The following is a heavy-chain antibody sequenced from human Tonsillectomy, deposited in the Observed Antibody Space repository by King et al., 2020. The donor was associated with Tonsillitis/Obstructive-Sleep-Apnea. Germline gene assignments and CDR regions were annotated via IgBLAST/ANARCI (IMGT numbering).Heavy chain of an antibody. V-gene: IGHV4-59*01. CDR2: IYYSGST. J-gene: IGHJ3*02. CDR1: GGSMTSYH. D-gene: IGHD2-15*01. CDR3: ARPNCSGGSCQPNAFDI. Sequence: VPLQESGPGLVKPSETLSLTCTVSGGSMTSYHWSWMRQPPGKGLEWIGYIYYSGSTNYNASLQSRVTIAVDTSKNQFSLKLSSVTAADTAVYYCARPNCSGGSCQPNAFDIWGQGTMVTVSS.